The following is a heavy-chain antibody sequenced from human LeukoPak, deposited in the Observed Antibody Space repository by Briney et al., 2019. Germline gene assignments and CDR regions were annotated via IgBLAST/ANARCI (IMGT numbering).Heavy chain of an antibody. V-gene: IGHV3-73*01. CDR2: IRSKANSYAT. Sequence: GGSLRLSCAASGFTCSGSAMQWVRQASGKGREWVGRIRSKANSYATAYAASVKGRFTISRDDSKNTAYLQMNSLKTEDTAVYYCTRQPRSSSGSSDYWGQGTLVTVSS. CDR1: GFTCSGSA. CDR3: TRQPRSSSGSSDY. J-gene: IGHJ4*02. D-gene: IGHD1-26*01.